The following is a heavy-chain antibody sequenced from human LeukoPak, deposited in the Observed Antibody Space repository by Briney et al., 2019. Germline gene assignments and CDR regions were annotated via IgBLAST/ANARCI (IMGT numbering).Heavy chain of an antibody. D-gene: IGHD5-12*01. CDR2: LIGSSGST. V-gene: IGHV3-23*01. J-gene: IGHJ4*02. CDR3: AKGAYDYIEIGYFDS. CDR1: GFTSTDYA. Sequence: GGSLRLSCAASGFTSTDYAMNWGRQAPGKGLEWGSVLIGSSGSTDYADSVKGRFTISRDNSKNTLFLQMNSLRAEDTAIYYCAKGAYDYIEIGYFDSWGQGTLVTVSS.